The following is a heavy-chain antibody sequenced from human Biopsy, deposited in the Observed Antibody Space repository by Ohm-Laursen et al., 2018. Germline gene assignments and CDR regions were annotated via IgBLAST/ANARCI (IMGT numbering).Heavy chain of an antibody. V-gene: IGHV3-9*01. D-gene: IGHD3-22*01. CDR3: AKDWKYFDGSGGMDV. J-gene: IGHJ6*02. Sequence: SLRLSCAASGFIFSTYTMNWVRQAPGRGLEWVSSLNWDSSSIGYVDSVKGRFPISRDNAKNSLYLQMNSLRAEDSALYYCAKDWKYFDGSGGMDVWGQGTTVTVSS. CDR1: GFIFSTYT. CDR2: LNWDSSSI.